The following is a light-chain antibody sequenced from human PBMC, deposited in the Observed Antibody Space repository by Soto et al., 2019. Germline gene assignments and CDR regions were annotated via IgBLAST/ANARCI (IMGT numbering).Light chain of an antibody. CDR2: DVS. J-gene: IGLJ2*01. CDR1: SSDVGSYNY. Sequence: QSALTQPPSASGSPGQSVTISCTGTSSDVGSYNYVSWYQQHPGKAPKLMIYDVSQRPSGVPDRFSASKSGNTASLTVSGLQAEDEANYYCTSFAGSNNYVIFGGGTKVTVL. V-gene: IGLV2-8*01. CDR3: TSFAGSNNYVI.